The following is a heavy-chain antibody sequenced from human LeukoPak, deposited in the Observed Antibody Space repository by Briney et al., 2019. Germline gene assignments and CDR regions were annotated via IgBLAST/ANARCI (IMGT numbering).Heavy chain of an antibody. CDR2: AKPDGTAE. CDR1: GFTFRNYW. D-gene: IGHD6-25*01. CDR3: ARDGGLHTNLGY. V-gene: IGHV3-7*01. J-gene: IGHJ4*02. Sequence: PGGSLRLSCAASGFTFRNYWMGWVRQAPGKGLEWVANAKPDGTAEYYADSVRGRFTTSRDNANNFLYLQMNSLRGEDTAVYYCARDGGLHTNLGYWGQGTLVTVSS.